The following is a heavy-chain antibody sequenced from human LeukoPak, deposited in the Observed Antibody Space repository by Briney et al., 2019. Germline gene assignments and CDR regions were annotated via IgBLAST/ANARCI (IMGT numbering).Heavy chain of an antibody. CDR2: ISYDGSNK. J-gene: IGHJ4*02. CDR1: GFTFSSYA. CDR3: ARDALLVAGSQRIHDLDY. Sequence: GGSLRLSCAASGFTFSSYAMHWVRQAPGKGLEWVAVISYDGSNKYYADSVKGRFTISRDNSKNTLYLQMNSLRAEDTAVYYCARDALLVAGSQRIHDLDYWGQGTRVTVSS. V-gene: IGHV3-30*04. D-gene: IGHD6-19*01.